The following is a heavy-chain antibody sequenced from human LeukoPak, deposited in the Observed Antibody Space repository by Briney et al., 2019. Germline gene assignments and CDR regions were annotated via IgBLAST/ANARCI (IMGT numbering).Heavy chain of an antibody. CDR1: GFTFTSYW. D-gene: IGHD1-1*01. CDR2: IKQDGSEK. CDR3: ARGPWYNWNDVDY. J-gene: IGHJ4*01. V-gene: IGHV3-7*01. Sequence: PGGSLRLSCAASGFTFTSYWMSWVRQAPGKGLEWVANIKQDGSEKYYVDSVKGRFTISRDNAMNSLYLQMNSLRAEDTAVYYCARGPWYNWNDVDYWGQGTLVTVSS.